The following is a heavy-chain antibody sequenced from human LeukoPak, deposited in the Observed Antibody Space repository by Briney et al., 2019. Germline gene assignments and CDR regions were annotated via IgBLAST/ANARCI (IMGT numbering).Heavy chain of an antibody. CDR3: VTVGMTSIWSYLRFDP. J-gene: IGHJ5*02. Sequence: GGSLRLSCSASGFTFSTNSMHWVRQAPGKGLEFVSAISSNGGSTYYADSVKGRFTISRDNSKNTLYLQMSSLRAEDTAVYYCVTVGMTSIWSYLRFDPRGQGTLVSVSS. V-gene: IGHV3-64D*08. CDR2: ISSNGGST. D-gene: IGHD1-26*01. CDR1: GFTFSTNS.